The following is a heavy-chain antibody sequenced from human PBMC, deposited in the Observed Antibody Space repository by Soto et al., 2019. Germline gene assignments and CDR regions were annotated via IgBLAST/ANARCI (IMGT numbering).Heavy chain of an antibody. V-gene: IGHV3-23*01. J-gene: IGHJ4*02. CDR3: AKCGPAGGYFQERCNEY. Sequence: EVQLLESGGGLVQPGESLTLSCSASGFTFSDYAMTWVRQPPGKGLEWVSALSTTGRTTYYADSLEGRFTISRDNSKNTLRLQLNSLRAEDTAVYYCAKCGPAGGYFQERCNEYWGQGILVTVSS. CDR1: GFTFSDYA. D-gene: IGHD2-2*03. CDR2: LSTTGRTT.